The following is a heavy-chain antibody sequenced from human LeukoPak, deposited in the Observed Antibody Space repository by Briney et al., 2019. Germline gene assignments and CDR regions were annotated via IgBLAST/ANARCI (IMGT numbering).Heavy chain of an antibody. CDR3: ATAYDYGPTDFGY. Sequence: SVKVSCKGSGGTFSSYVINWVRQAPGQGLEWMGGIIPIFGTANYAQKFQGRVTITADKSTSTAYMELSSLRSEDTAVYYCATAYDYGPTDFGYWGQGTLVTVSS. CDR2: IIPIFGTA. D-gene: IGHD4-17*01. CDR1: GGTFSSYV. V-gene: IGHV1-69*06. J-gene: IGHJ4*02.